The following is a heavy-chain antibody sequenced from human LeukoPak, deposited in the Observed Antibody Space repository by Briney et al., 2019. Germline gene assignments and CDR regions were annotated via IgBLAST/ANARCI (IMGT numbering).Heavy chain of an antibody. Sequence: SETLSLTCSVSGDSIRKFYWSWIRQPPRKGLEWIGSIYTSGSTSYNPSLKNRVTISVDTSKNQFSLKLTSVTAADTAVYYCARASGETHSYTSTPRYWFDSSGQGTLVTVSS. V-gene: IGHV4-4*09. CDR3: ARASGETHSYTSTPRYWFDS. CDR1: GDSIRKFY. J-gene: IGHJ5*01. D-gene: IGHD6-13*01. CDR2: IYTSGST.